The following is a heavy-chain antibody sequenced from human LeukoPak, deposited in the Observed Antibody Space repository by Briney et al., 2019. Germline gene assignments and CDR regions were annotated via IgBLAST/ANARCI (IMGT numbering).Heavy chain of an antibody. CDR1: GYTFTGYY. D-gene: IGHD5-12*01. Sequence: ASVKVSCKASGYTFTGYYMHWVRQAPGQGLEWMGWINPNSGGTNYAQKFQGRVTMTRDTSISTACMELSRLRSDDTAVYYCARGSFSGYEPYYYYYMDVWGKGTTVTVSS. J-gene: IGHJ6*03. CDR2: INPNSGGT. V-gene: IGHV1-2*02. CDR3: ARGSFSGYEPYYYYYMDV.